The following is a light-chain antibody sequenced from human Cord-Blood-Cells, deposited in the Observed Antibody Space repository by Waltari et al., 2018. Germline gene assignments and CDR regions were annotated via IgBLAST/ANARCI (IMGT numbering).Light chain of an antibody. V-gene: IGLV2-23*01. CDR3: CSYAGSSTWV. J-gene: IGLJ3*02. CDR1: GSDVGSYNL. Sequence: QSALTQPASVSGSPGQSITISCTGTGSDVGSYNLVSWYQQHPCKAPQLLMYDASKRPAGDAQLLSGSKSGNTASLTITGLEAEDEANYYSCSYAGSSTWVFGGGTKLTDL. CDR2: DAS.